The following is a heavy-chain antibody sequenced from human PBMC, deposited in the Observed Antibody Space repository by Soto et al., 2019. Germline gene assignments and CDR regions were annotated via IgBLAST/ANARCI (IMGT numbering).Heavy chain of an antibody. V-gene: IGHV1-69*13. Sequence: SVKVSCKASGGTFSSYAISWVRQAPGQGLEWMGGIIPIFGTANYAQKFQGRVTITADESTSTAYMELSSLRSEDTAVYYCARNPSITMVRGVRSYYYYGMDVWGQGXTVTVYS. CDR2: IIPIFGTA. D-gene: IGHD3-10*01. CDR1: GGTFSSYA. CDR3: ARNPSITMVRGVRSYYYYGMDV. J-gene: IGHJ6*02.